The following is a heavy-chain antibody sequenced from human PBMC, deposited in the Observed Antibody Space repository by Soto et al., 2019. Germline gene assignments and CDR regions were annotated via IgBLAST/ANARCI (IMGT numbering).Heavy chain of an antibody. D-gene: IGHD3-22*01. CDR1: GGTFSSYA. J-gene: IGHJ3*02. V-gene: IGHV1-69*01. Sequence: QVQLVQSGAEVKKPGSSVKVSCTASGGTFSSYAISWVRQAPGQGLEWMGGIIPIFGTANYAQKFQGRVTITAYESTSVADMALSSLRSEDRAVYYCALTTYYYDSSGLSPVGWHADIWGQGTMVTVSS. CDR2: IIPIFGTA. CDR3: ALTTYYYDSSGLSPVGWHADI.